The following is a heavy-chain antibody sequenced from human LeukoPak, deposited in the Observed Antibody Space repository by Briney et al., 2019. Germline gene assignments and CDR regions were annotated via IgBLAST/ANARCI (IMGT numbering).Heavy chain of an antibody. V-gene: IGHV3-23*01. D-gene: IGHD2-21*02. CDR3: AKRGLGDREAFDI. Sequence: GGSLRLSCAASGFAVSNNYMNWVRQAPGKGLEWVSSNSGSGGSTYYADSVEGRFTISRDNSKNTLYLQMNSLRAEDTAVYYCAKRGLGDREAFDIWGQGTLVTVSS. J-gene: IGHJ3*02. CDR1: GFAVSNNY. CDR2: NSGSGGST.